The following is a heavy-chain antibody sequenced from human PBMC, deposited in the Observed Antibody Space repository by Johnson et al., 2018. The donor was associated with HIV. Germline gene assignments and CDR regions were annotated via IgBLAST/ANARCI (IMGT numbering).Heavy chain of an antibody. CDR3: VRAGAGWNYDSSAADAFDI. D-gene: IGHD3-22*01. J-gene: IGHJ3*02. V-gene: IGHV3-11*04. CDR1: GFTFSDYY. CDR2: ISSSGSTI. Sequence: QVQLVESGGGLVKPGGSLRLSCAASGFTFSDYYMSWIRQAPGKGLEWVSYISSSGSTIYYADSVKGRFTLSRDNAKNSLYLQMNSLRAEDTAVYYCVRAGAGWNYDSSAADAFDIWGQGTMVTVSS.